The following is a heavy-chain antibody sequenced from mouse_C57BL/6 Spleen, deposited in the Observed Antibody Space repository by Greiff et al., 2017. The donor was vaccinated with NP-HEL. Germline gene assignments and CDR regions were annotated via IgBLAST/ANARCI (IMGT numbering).Heavy chain of an antibody. V-gene: IGHV14-2*01. CDR1: GFNIKDYY. CDR2: IDPEDGET. D-gene: IGHD3-2*02. J-gene: IGHJ3*01. Sequence: DVKLQESGAELVKPGASVKLSCTASGFNIKDYYMHWVKQRTEQGLEWIGRIDPEDGETKYAPKFQGKATITADTSSNTAYLQLSSLTSEDTAFYYCALDSSGYWFAYWGQGTLVTVSA. CDR3: ALDSSGYWFAY.